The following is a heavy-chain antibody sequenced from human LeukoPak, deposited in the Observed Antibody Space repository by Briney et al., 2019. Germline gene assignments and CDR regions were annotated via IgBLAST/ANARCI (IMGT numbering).Heavy chain of an antibody. D-gene: IGHD6-6*01. CDR3: ARGSDSSSFADFDY. J-gene: IGHJ4*02. Sequence: GGSLRLSCAASGFTFSSYSMNWVREAPGKGLEWVSSISSSSSYIYYADSVKGRFTISRDNAKNSLYLQMNNLRAEDMAVYYCARGSDSSSFADFDYWGQGTLVTVSS. V-gene: IGHV3-21*01. CDR2: ISSSSSYI. CDR1: GFTFSSYS.